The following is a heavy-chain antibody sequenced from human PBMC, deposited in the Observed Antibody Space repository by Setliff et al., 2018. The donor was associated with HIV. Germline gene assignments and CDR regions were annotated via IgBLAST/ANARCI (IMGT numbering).Heavy chain of an antibody. Sequence: SETLSLTCTVSGGSISSGSYYWNWIRQPAGKGLEWIGRIYTSGSTNYNPSLKSRVTMSVDTSKNQSSLKLSSVTAADTAVYYCARIHDYGGIDIWGQGTMVTVSS. J-gene: IGHJ3*02. CDR2: IYTSGST. CDR3: ARIHDYGGIDI. V-gene: IGHV4-61*02. D-gene: IGHD4-17*01. CDR1: GGSISSGSYY.